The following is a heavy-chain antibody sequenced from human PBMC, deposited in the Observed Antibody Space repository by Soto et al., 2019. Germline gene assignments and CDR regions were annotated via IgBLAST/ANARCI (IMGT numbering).Heavy chain of an antibody. CDR1: GGSITSYY. CDR2: IHNSGGT. Sequence: QVQLQESGPRLVKPSETLSLTCTVSGGSITSYYWSWIRQPPGKTLEWIGYIHNSGGTNYNPSLQRRVTISADTSKNQFSLELTSVTASDTAVYYCARRSSGTDYWGQGIMVTVSS. D-gene: IGHD3-10*01. CDR3: ARRSSGTDY. V-gene: IGHV4-59*01. J-gene: IGHJ4*02.